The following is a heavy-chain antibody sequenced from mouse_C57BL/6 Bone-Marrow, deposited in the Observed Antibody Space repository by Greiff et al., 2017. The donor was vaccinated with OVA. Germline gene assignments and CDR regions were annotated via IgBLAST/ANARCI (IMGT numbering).Heavy chain of an antibody. Sequence: QVQLQQSGAELVKPGASVKLSCKASGYTFTSYWMHWVKQRPGQGLEWIGMIHPNSGSTNYNEKFKSKATLTVDKSSSTAYMQLSSLTSEDSAVYYCARVSGSSWYFDVWGTGTTVTVSS. J-gene: IGHJ1*03. V-gene: IGHV1-64*01. CDR3: ARVSGSSWYFDV. CDR2: IHPNSGST. D-gene: IGHD1-1*01. CDR1: GYTFTSYW.